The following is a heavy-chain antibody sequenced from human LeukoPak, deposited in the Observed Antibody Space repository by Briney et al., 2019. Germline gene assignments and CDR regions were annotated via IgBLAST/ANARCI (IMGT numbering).Heavy chain of an antibody. CDR1: GFTFDDYA. D-gene: IGHD3-22*01. CDR2: ISWNSGSI. V-gene: IGHV3-9*01. Sequence: PGRSLRLSCTASGFTFDDYAMHWVRQAPGKGLEWVSGISWNSGSIGYADSVKGRFTISRDNAKNSLYLQMNSLRAEDTALYYCAKDIGGPKVVHSIWYYFDYWGQGTLVTVSS. CDR3: AKDIGGPKVVHSIWYYFDY. J-gene: IGHJ4*02.